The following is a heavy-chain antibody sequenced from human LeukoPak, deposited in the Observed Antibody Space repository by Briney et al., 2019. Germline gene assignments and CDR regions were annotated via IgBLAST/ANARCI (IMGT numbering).Heavy chain of an antibody. CDR2: ISYDGSNK. D-gene: IGHD1-1*01. J-gene: IGHJ4*02. V-gene: IGHV3-30*18. CDR1: GFTLRHYG. CDR3: AKEGWSDDY. Sequence: GGSLRLSCVASGFTLRHYGMHWVRQAPGKGLEWVAVISYDGSNKYYADSVKGRFTISRDNSKNTLYLQMNSLRAEDTAVYYCAKEGWSDDYWGQGTLVTVSS.